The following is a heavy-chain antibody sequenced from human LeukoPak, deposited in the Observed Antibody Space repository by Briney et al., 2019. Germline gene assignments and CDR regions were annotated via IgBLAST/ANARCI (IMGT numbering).Heavy chain of an antibody. CDR2: ISNNGGSS. Sequence: GGSLRLSCSASGFTFSAYAMYWVRQAPGKGLEYVSGISNNGGSSFYANSVKGRFTISRDNSKNTLYLQMSSLRAEDTAVYYCVKITSVTGGDCWGQGTRLTVSS. CDR1: GFTFSAYA. V-gene: IGHV3-64D*09. J-gene: IGHJ4*02. D-gene: IGHD1-14*01. CDR3: VKITSVTGGDC.